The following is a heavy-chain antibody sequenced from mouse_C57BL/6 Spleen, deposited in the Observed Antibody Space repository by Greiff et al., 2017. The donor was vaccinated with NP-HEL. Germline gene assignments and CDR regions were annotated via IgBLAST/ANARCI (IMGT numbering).Heavy chain of an antibody. Sequence: VQLQQPGAELVRPGSSVKLSCKASGYTFTSYWMDWVKQRPGQGLEWIGNIYPSDSETHYNQKFKDKATLTVDKSSSTAYMQLSSLTSEDSAVYYCARVDRVYAMDYWGQGTSVTVSS. CDR2: IYPSDSET. D-gene: IGHD2-14*01. CDR1: GYTFTSYW. V-gene: IGHV1-61*01. J-gene: IGHJ4*01. CDR3: ARVDRVYAMDY.